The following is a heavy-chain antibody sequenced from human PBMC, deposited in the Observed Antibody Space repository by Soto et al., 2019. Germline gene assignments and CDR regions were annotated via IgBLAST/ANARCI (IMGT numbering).Heavy chain of an antibody. CDR2: IWYDGSNK. Sequence: QVQLVESGGGVVQPGRSLRLSCAASGFTFSSYGMHWVRQAPGEGLEWVAVIWYDGSNKYYADSVKGRFTISRDNSKNTLYLQMNSLRAEDTAVYYCARCRDGYNLNWFDPWGQGTLVTVSS. V-gene: IGHV3-33*01. D-gene: IGHD5-12*01. CDR3: ARCRDGYNLNWFDP. J-gene: IGHJ5*02. CDR1: GFTFSSYG.